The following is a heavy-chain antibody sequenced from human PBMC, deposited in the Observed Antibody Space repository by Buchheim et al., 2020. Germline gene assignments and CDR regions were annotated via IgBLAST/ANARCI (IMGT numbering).Heavy chain of an antibody. Sequence: QVQLQQWGAGLLKPSETLSLTCAVYGGSFSGYYWSWIRQPPGKGLEWIGEINHSGSTNYNPSLKSRVTISVDTSQNQFSLKLSSVTAADTAVYYCARGAPLDSSSGMLNFDYWGQGTL. D-gene: IGHD6-13*01. CDR3: ARGAPLDSSSGMLNFDY. J-gene: IGHJ4*02. V-gene: IGHV4-34*01. CDR1: GGSFSGYY. CDR2: INHSGST.